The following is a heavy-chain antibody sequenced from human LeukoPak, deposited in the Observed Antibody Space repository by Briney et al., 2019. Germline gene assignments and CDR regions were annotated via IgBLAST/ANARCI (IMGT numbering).Heavy chain of an antibody. CDR1: GFTFSSYG. J-gene: IGHJ6*02. D-gene: IGHD5-18*01. CDR2: IWYDGSNK. V-gene: IGHV3-33*01. CDR3: ERALQQYSCGPPGHYYGRDV. Sequence: GGSLRLSCAASGFTFSSYGMHWVRQAPGQGLEWVAVIWYDGSNKYYADSVKGRFTISRDNSKNTLYLQMNSLRAEDTAVYYCERALQQYSCGPPGHYYGRDVWGQGTTVTVSS.